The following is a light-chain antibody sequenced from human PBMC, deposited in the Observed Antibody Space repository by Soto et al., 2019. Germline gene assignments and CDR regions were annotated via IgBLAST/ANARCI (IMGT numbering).Light chain of an antibody. J-gene: IGKJ5*01. CDR3: QQYNNWPPS. Sequence: EIGMTQSPATLSVPPGERATLSCRASQSVSSNLGWYQQKPGQAPRLLIFGASTRATGSPARFSGSGSGTEFTLTISSLQSEDFAVYYCQQYNNWPPSFGQGTRLEIK. V-gene: IGKV3-15*01. CDR1: QSVSSN. CDR2: GAS.